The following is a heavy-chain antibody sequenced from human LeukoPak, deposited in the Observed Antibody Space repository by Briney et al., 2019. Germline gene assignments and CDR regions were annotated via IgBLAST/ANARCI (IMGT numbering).Heavy chain of an antibody. V-gene: IGHV4-4*07. CDR2: IYTSGST. J-gene: IGHJ5*02. CDR3: ARDYYGSGSYYNDWFDP. D-gene: IGHD3-10*01. Sequence: SETLSLTCTVSGGSISSYYWSWIRQPAGKGLKWIGRIYTSGSTNYNPSLKSRVTMSVDTSKNQFSLKLSSVTAADTAVYYCARDYYGSGSYYNDWFDPWGQGTLVTVSS. CDR1: GGSISSYY.